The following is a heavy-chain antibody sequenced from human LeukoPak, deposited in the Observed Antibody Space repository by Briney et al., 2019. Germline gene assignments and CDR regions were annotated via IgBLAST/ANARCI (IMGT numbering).Heavy chain of an antibody. J-gene: IGHJ4*02. V-gene: IGHV4-34*01. D-gene: IGHD6-13*01. CDR3: ARGGSNWCLPALLNHQFFDY. CDR1: GGSFSGYY. Sequence: SETLSLTCAVYGGSFSGYYWSWIRQPPGKGLEWIGEINHSGSTKYNPSLKSRVTISVDTSKNQFSLKLSSVTAADTAVYYCARGGSNWCLPALLNHQFFDYWGQGTLVTVSS. CDR2: INHSGST.